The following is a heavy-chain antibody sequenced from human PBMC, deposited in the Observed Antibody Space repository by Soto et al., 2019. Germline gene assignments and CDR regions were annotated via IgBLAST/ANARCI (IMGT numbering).Heavy chain of an antibody. CDR3: ARDSSGYSGFDY. CDR2: IYTSGDI. CDR1: GASMSSYY. D-gene: IGHD3-22*01. Sequence: SETLSLTCTVSGASMSSYYWSWIRQPPGKGLECIGYIYTSGDINYSPSLKSRVTISVDTSKNQFSLKLSSVTAADTAVYYCARDSSGYSGFDYWGQGTQVTVSS. J-gene: IGHJ4*02. V-gene: IGHV4-59*01.